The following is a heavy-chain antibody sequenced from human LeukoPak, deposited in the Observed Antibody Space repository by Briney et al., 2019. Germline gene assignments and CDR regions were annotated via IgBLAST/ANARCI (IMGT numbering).Heavy chain of an antibody. CDR1: GFTHSSNY. CDR2: IYRGGST. CDR3: AREFSSSPGTFDY. D-gene: IGHD6-13*01. J-gene: IGHJ4*02. Sequence: GGSLRLSCASSGFTHSSNYMSWVRQARGKGLEWVSVIYRGGSTYYADSVKGRFTISRDNSKNTLYLQMNSLRAEDTAVYYCAREFSSSPGTFDYGGQGTLVTVSS. V-gene: IGHV3-66*01.